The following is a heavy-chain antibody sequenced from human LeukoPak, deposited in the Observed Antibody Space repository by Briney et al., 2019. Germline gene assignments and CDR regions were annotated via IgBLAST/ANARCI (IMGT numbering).Heavy chain of an antibody. J-gene: IGHJ6*03. CDR3: AGRELTAPNYYYYYYMDV. Sequence: GGSLRLSCAASGFTFSSYAMSWVRQAPGKGLEWVSAISTDAGETHYADSVKGRFTISRDNSKNTLYLQMNSLRAEDTAVYYCAGRELTAPNYYYYYYMDVWGKGTTVTVSS. D-gene: IGHD1-26*01. V-gene: IGHV3-23*01. CDR1: GFTFSSYA. CDR2: ISTDAGET.